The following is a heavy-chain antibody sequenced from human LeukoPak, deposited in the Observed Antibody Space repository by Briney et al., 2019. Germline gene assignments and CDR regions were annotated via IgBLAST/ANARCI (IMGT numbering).Heavy chain of an antibody. J-gene: IGHJ4*02. CDR1: GFTFSSYG. CDR2: IWYDGSNK. CDR3: AKDLSGKHDYSNYPGFDY. Sequence: GGSLRLSCAASGFTFSSYGMHWVRQAPGKGLEWVAVIWYDGSNKYYADSVKGRFTISRDNSKNTLYLQMNSLRAEDTAVYYCAKDLSGKHDYSNYPGFDYWGQGTLATVSS. V-gene: IGHV3-33*06. D-gene: IGHD4-11*01.